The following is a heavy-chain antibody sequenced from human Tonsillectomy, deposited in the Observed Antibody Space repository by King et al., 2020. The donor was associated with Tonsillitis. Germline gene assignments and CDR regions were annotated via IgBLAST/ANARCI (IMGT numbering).Heavy chain of an antibody. D-gene: IGHD6-13*01. CDR2: IFYTGST. Sequence: VQLQESGPGVVKPSETLSLTCTVSGGSIKNYYWSWIRQSPGKGLEWLGHIFYTGSTNYNPSLNSRVTILVDTSKNHFSLNLISVTAADTAVYYCSRVGTYSSTWYDASDFYFFDFWGQGALVTVSS. CDR3: SRVGTYSSTWYDASDFYFFDF. CDR1: GGSIKNYY. J-gene: IGHJ4*02. V-gene: IGHV4-59*01.